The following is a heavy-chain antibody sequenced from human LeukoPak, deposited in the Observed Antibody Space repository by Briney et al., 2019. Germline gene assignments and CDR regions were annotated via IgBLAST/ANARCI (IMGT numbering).Heavy chain of an antibody. J-gene: IGHJ5*02. D-gene: IGHD6-13*01. CDR3: ARQPTWILAAATPFDP. CDR1: GYSFTSYW. Sequence: GESLKISCKGSGYSFTSYWIGWVRQMPGKGLEWMGIIYPGDSDTRYSPSFQGQVTISADKSISTACLQWSSLKASDTAMYYCARQPTWILAAATPFDPWGQGTLVSVSS. V-gene: IGHV5-51*01. CDR2: IYPGDSDT.